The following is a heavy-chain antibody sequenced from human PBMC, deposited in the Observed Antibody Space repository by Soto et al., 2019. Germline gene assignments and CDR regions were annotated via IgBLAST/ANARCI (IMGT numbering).Heavy chain of an antibody. Sequence: SETLSLTCAVYGGSFSSYYWSWIRQPPGKGLEWIGEINYSGSTNYNPSLKSRVTISVDTSKNQFSLKLSSVTAADTAVYYCATAPGRFSPWGQGTLVTVSS. CDR2: INYSGST. CDR3: ATAPGRFSP. V-gene: IGHV4-34*01. J-gene: IGHJ5*02. D-gene: IGHD3-10*01. CDR1: GGSFSSYY.